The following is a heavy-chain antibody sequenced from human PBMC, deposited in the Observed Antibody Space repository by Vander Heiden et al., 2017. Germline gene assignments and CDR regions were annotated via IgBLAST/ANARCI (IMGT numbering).Heavy chain of an antibody. Sequence: QVQLVQSGAEVKKPGSSVKVSCKASGGPFSSYAISWVRQAPGQGLEWMGGIIPIFGTANYAQKFQGRVTITADESTSTAYMELSSLRSEDTAVYYCARGGYCSGGSCYDAFDIWGQGTMVTVSS. CDR3: ARGGYCSGGSCYDAFDI. CDR1: GGPFSSYA. V-gene: IGHV1-69*01. J-gene: IGHJ3*02. D-gene: IGHD2-15*01. CDR2: IIPIFGTA.